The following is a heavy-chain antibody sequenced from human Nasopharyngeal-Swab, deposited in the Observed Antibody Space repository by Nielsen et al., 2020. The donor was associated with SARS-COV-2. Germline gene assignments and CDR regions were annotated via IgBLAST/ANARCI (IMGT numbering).Heavy chain of an antibody. V-gene: IGHV3-74*03. Sequence: VRQAPGKGLVWVSRIKDDGTTTTYADSVKGRFTISRDSAKNTIYLQMNSLRVEDTAVYYCARAGPDPPLDYGMDVWGQGTTVTVSS. CDR3: ARAGPDPPLDYGMDV. CDR2: IKDDGTTT. J-gene: IGHJ6*02.